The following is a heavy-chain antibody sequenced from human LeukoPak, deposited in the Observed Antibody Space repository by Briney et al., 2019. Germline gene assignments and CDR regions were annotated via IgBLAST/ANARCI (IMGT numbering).Heavy chain of an antibody. CDR2: IYHSGST. Sequence: PSETLSLTCAVSGYSISSGYYWGWIRQPPGKGLEWIGSIYHSGSTYYNPSLKNRVTISVDTSKNQFSLKLSSVTAADTAVYYCARVVSAYSSSQGYYFDYWGQGTLVTVSS. J-gene: IGHJ4*02. D-gene: IGHD6-13*01. CDR3: ARVVSAYSSSQGYYFDY. CDR1: GYSISSGYY. V-gene: IGHV4-38-2*01.